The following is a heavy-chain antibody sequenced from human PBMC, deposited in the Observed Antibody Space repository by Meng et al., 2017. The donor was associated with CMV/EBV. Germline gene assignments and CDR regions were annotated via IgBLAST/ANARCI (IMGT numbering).Heavy chain of an antibody. Sequence: GSLRLSCTVSGGSISSSNYYWGWIRQPPGTGLECIGSSHYSGNTYYNAALKSRATISGDMSKNQFSLKLTSVTAADAAVYYCARVTSSSWTIDYWGQGTLVTVSS. J-gene: IGHJ4*02. D-gene: IGHD6-13*01. CDR3: ARVTSSSWTIDY. CDR2: SHYSGNT. V-gene: IGHV4-39*07. CDR1: GGSISSSNYY.